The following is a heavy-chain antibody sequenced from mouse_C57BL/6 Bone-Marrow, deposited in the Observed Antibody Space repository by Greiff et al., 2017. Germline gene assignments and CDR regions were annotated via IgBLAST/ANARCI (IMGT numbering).Heavy chain of an antibody. CDR2: ISSGGSYT. CDR3: AGQGVYDYDGWYFDV. Sequence: EVKLMESGGDLVKPGGSLKLSCAASGFTFSSYGMSWVRQTPDKRLEWVATISSGGSYTYSPDSVKGRFTISRDNAKNTLYLQMSSLKSEDTAMXYCAGQGVYDYDGWYFDVWGTGTTVTVSS. J-gene: IGHJ1*03. V-gene: IGHV5-6*01. D-gene: IGHD2-4*01. CDR1: GFTFSSYG.